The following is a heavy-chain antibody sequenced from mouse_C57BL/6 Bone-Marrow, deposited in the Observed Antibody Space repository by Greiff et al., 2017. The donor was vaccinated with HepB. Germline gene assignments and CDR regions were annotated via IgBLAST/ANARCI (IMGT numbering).Heavy chain of an antibody. V-gene: IGHV10-1*01. CDR1: GFSFNTYA. J-gene: IGHJ1*03. CDR2: IRSKSNNYAT. CDR3: VRHTLYYDYDWWYFDV. Sequence: EVQLVESGGGLVQPKGSLKLSCAASGFSFNTYAMNWVRQAPGKGLEWVARIRSKSNNYATYYADSVKDRFTISRDDSESMLYLQMNNLKTEDTAMYYCVRHTLYYDYDWWYFDVWGTGTTVTVSS. D-gene: IGHD2-4*01.